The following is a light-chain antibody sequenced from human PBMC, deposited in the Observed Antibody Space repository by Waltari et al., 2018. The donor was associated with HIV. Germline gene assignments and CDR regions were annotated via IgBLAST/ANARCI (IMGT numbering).Light chain of an antibody. CDR1: SSDVGGYDY. V-gene: IGLV2-8*01. Sequence: QSALTQPLSASGSPGQSVTISCNGTSSDVGGYDYVSWYQQHPGKAPKLMLYDVTKRPSGVLDRFSGSKSGSTASLTVSGLQAEDEADYYCSSYAGSNNLIFGGGTKLTVL. J-gene: IGLJ2*01. CDR3: SSYAGSNNLI. CDR2: DVT.